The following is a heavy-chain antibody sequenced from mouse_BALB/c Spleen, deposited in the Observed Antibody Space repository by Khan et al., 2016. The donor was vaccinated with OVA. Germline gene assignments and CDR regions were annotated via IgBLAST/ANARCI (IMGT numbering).Heavy chain of an antibody. D-gene: IGHD3-3*01. J-gene: IGHJ3*01. CDR3: ARAGRWFDY. CDR2: ITSGGSF. Sequence: VQLKESGPGLVKPSQSLSLTCSVTGYSITSGYYWNWIRQFPGNKLEWMGYITSGGSFNYNPSLKNRISITRDTSNNQFFLKLNSVTPEDTATYYWARAGRWFDYWGQGTLVTVSA. CDR1: GYSITSGYY. V-gene: IGHV3-6*02.